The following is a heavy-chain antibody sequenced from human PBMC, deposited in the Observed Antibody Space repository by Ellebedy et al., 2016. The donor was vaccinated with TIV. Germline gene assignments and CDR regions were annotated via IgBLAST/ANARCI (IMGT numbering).Heavy chain of an antibody. Sequence: SETLSLXXSVSGGSISGSDYYWGWIRQPPGKGLQWMGSIHYAGKTFYNPSFTSRVTISVDTSKNHFSLKLDSVTAADTAVYFCARRGAVAGLPWLDPWGQGNQVTVSS. D-gene: IGHD6-19*01. J-gene: IGHJ5*02. CDR3: ARRGAVAGLPWLDP. CDR1: GGSISGSDYY. V-gene: IGHV4-39*01. CDR2: IHYAGKT.